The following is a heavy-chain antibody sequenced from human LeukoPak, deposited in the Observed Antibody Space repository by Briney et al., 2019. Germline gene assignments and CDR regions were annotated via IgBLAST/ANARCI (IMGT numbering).Heavy chain of an antibody. Sequence: GGSLRLSCAASGFTFSSYAMSWVRQAPGKGLEWVSAISGSGGSTYYADSVKGRFTISRDNSKNTLYLQMNSLRAEDTAVYYCAKDSQRGSGGYYFDYWGQGTLVTVSS. CDR2: ISGSGGST. J-gene: IGHJ4*02. V-gene: IGHV3-23*01. CDR1: GFTFSSYA. CDR3: AKDSQRGSGGYYFDY. D-gene: IGHD3-16*01.